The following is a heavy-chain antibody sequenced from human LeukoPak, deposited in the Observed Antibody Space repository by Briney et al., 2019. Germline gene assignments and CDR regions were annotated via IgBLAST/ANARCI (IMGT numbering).Heavy chain of an antibody. J-gene: IGHJ4*02. CDR3: ARDWKTNSFDY. Sequence: GGSLRLSCAASGFTFSNYWMTWVRQAPGKGLEWVANINRDGSDKYYMASVQGRFTISRDNAKNSLSLQMNSLRAEDTAIYYCARDWKTNSFDYWGQGTLVTVSS. CDR2: INRDGSDK. D-gene: IGHD1-1*01. CDR1: GFTFSNYW. V-gene: IGHV3-7*01.